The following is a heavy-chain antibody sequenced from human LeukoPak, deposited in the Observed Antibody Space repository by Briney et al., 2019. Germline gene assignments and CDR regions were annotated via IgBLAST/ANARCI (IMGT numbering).Heavy chain of an antibody. CDR3: ARDRCSSTGCYFGNWFDP. CDR2: INPNSGGT. D-gene: IGHD2-2*01. V-gene: IGHV1-2*02. J-gene: IGHJ5*02. Sequence: ASVKVSCKASGYTFTGYYMHWVRQAPGQGLEWMGWINPNSGGTNYAQKFQGRVTMTRDTSISTAYMELSRLRSDDTAVYYCARDRCSSTGCYFGNWFDPWGQGTLVTVSS. CDR1: GYTFTGYY.